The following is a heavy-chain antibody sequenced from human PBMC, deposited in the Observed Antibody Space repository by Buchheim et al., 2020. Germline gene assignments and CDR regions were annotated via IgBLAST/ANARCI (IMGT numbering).Heavy chain of an antibody. CDR3: ASDLNWDIFDH. D-gene: IGHD1/OR15-1a*01. Sequence: EVQLLESGGGLVQPGGSPRLSCAASGFTFSSYPMSWVRQAPGKGLEWVSAISGSGAGTSYADSVKGRFTMSRDNSKNTLYLQMNSLRAEDTAVYYCASDLNWDIFDHWGQGTL. CDR2: ISGSGAGT. J-gene: IGHJ4*02. V-gene: IGHV3-23*01. CDR1: GFTFSSYP.